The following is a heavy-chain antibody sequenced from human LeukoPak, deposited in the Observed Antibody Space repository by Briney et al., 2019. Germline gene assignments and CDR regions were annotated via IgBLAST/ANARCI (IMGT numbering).Heavy chain of an antibody. CDR3: AKGQQQLGSYWYFDL. V-gene: IGHV3-30-3*01. CDR1: GFTFSSYA. J-gene: IGHJ2*01. Sequence: GGSLRLSCAASGFTFSSYAMHWVRQAPGKGLEWVAAISYDGSNEYSAASVKGRFTISRDNSKNTLYLQMNSLRAEDTAVYYCAKGQQQLGSYWYFDLWGRGTLVTVSS. D-gene: IGHD6-13*01. CDR2: ISYDGSNE.